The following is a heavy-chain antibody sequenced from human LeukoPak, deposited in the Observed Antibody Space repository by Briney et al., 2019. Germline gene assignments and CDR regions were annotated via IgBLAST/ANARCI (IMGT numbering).Heavy chain of an antibody. CDR1: GFTFSSYS. Sequence: PGGSLRLSCAASGFTFSSYSMNWVRQAPGKGLEWVSSISSSSSYIYYADSVKGRFTISRDNAKNSLYLQMNSLRAEDTAVYYCAREFSFYRLSPNTAAAGKGASDYWGQGTLVTVSS. CDR2: ISSSSSYI. J-gene: IGHJ4*02. CDR3: AREFSFYRLSPNTAAAGKGASDY. V-gene: IGHV3-21*01. D-gene: IGHD6-13*01.